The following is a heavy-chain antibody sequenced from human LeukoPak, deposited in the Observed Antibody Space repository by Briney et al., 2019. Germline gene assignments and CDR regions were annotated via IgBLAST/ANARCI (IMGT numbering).Heavy chain of an antibody. D-gene: IGHD6-19*01. Sequence: GGSLRLSCAASGFTFDDYTMHWVRQAPGTGLEWVSLISWDGGSTFYADSVKGRFTISRDNSKNSLYLQMNSLRTEDTALYYCAKGQGIAVAGGVDYWGQGTLVTVSS. CDR1: GFTFDDYT. J-gene: IGHJ4*02. CDR2: ISWDGGST. CDR3: AKGQGIAVAGGVDY. V-gene: IGHV3-43*01.